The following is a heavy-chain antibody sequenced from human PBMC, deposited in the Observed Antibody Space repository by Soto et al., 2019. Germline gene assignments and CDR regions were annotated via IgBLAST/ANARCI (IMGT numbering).Heavy chain of an antibody. CDR3: ARVGDSSSWYFAFDI. J-gene: IGHJ3*02. CDR1: GGTFSSYA. CDR2: IIPIFGTA. Sequence: EASVKVSCKASGGTFSSYAISWVRQAPGQGLEWMGGIIPIFGTANYAQKFQGRVTITADESTSTAYMELSSLRSEDTAVYYCARVGDSSSWYFAFDIWGQGTMVTVSS. V-gene: IGHV1-69*13. D-gene: IGHD6-13*01.